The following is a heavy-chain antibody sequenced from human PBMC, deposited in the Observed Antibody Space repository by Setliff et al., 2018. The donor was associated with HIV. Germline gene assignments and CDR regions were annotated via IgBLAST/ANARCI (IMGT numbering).Heavy chain of an antibody. J-gene: IGHJ3*02. Sequence: PGGSLRLSCAASGFTFSTYSMDWVRQAPGKGLEWVSYISSSSSSIYYADSVKGRFTISRDNAKNSLYLQMNSLRVEDTAVYYCARASNSFDIWGRGTMVTVSS. CDR2: ISSSSSSI. V-gene: IGHV3-48*01. CDR3: ARASNSFDI. CDR1: GFTFSTYS.